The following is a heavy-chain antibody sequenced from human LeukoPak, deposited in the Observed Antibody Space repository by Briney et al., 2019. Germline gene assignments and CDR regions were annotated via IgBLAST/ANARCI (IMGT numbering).Heavy chain of an antibody. CDR2: IYYSGST. J-gene: IGHJ4*02. CDR3: ARLVKGGYYYGLDY. V-gene: IGHV4-59*01. D-gene: IGHD3-22*01. CDR1: GGSISSYY. Sequence: PSETLSLTCTVSGGSISSYYWSWIRQPPGKGLEWIGYIYYSGSTNYNPSLKSRVTISVDTSKNQFSLKLSSVTAADTAVYYCARLVKGGYYYGLDYWGQGTLVTVSS.